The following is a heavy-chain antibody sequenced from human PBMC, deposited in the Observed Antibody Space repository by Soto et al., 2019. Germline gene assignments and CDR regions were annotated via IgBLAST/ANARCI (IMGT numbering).Heavy chain of an antibody. Sequence: EVQLVESGGGLVQPGGSLRLSCVASGFTLSNYWKHWVRQAPGKGLVWVSRINSDGSSTSYADSVKGRFTISRDNGKNTLYVQMNSLSAEDTAVYYCARETGYCRGGTCYDGFDLWGQGTMVTVSS. D-gene: IGHD2-15*01. V-gene: IGHV3-74*01. CDR3: ARETGYCRGGTCYDGFDL. CDR2: INSDGSST. CDR1: GFTLSNYW. J-gene: IGHJ3*01.